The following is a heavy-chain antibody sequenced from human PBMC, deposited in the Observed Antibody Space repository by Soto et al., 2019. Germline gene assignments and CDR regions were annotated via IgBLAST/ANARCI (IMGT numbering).Heavy chain of an antibody. V-gene: IGHV4-59*01. CDR1: GGSISSYY. J-gene: IGHJ5*02. Sequence: SSETLSLTCTVSGGSISSYYWSWIRQPPGKGLEWIGYIYYSGSTNYNPSLKSRVTISVDTSKNQFSLKLSSVTAADTAVYYCARARHYYDSSGYYANWFDPWGQGTLVTVSS. CDR3: ARARHYYDSSGYYANWFDP. D-gene: IGHD3-22*01. CDR2: IYYSGST.